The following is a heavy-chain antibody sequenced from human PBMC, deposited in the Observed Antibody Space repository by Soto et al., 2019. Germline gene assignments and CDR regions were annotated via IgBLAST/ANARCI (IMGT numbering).Heavy chain of an antibody. CDR3: AKETGTGRAPNGAYDV. CDR2: IFNDAGNE. CDR1: GFTFKDCA. Sequence: QVQLVESGGDVVQPGRSLRLSCAASGFTFKDCAMHWVRQAPGKGLEWVSIIFNDAGNEYYTESVKGRFTISRDNSKNTLYLQRNSLRDEDTAVYFCAKETGTGRAPNGAYDVWGRGTRVTVSS. V-gene: IGHV3-33*06. J-gene: IGHJ3*01. D-gene: IGHD2-8*02.